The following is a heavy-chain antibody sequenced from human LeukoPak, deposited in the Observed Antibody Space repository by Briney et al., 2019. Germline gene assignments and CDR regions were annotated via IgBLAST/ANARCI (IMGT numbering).Heavy chain of an antibody. Sequence: PGGSLRLSCAASGFTSSSYGMHWVRQAPGKGLEWVAFIRYDGSNKYYADSVKGRFTISRDNSKNTLYLQMNSLRAEDTAVYYCAKGETYYYDSSGWELDYWGQGTLVTVSS. D-gene: IGHD3-22*01. CDR3: AKGETYYYDSSGWELDY. J-gene: IGHJ4*02. V-gene: IGHV3-30*02. CDR1: GFTSSSYG. CDR2: IRYDGSNK.